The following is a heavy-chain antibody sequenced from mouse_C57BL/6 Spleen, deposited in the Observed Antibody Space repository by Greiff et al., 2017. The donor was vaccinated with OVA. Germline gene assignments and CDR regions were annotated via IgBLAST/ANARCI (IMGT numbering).Heavy chain of an antibody. J-gene: IGHJ3*01. CDR2: ISSGGDYI. Sequence: EVKLQESGEGLVKPGGSLKLSCAASGFTFSSYAMSWVRQTPEKRLEWVAYISSGGDYIYYADTVKGRFTISRDNARNTLYLQMSSLKSEDTAMYYCTSNWDWFAYWGQGTLVTVSA. D-gene: IGHD4-1*01. V-gene: IGHV5-9-1*02. CDR3: TSNWDWFAY. CDR1: GFTFSSYA.